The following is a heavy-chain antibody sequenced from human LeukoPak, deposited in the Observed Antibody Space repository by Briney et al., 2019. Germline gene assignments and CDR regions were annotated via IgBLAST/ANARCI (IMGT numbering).Heavy chain of an antibody. Sequence: PGGSLRLSCAASGFTLSSYAMSWVRQAPGKGLEWVSGISWNSGSIGYADSVKGRFTISRDNAKNSLYLQMNSLRAEDTALYYCAKDIYYDSSGLDYWGQGTLVTVSS. CDR1: GFTLSSYA. CDR2: ISWNSGSI. D-gene: IGHD3-22*01. CDR3: AKDIYYDSSGLDY. J-gene: IGHJ4*02. V-gene: IGHV3-9*01.